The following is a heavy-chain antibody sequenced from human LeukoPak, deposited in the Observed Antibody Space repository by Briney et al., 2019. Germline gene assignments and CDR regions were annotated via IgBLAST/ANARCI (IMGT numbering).Heavy chain of an antibody. Sequence: SDTLSLTCAVYGGSFSGYYWGWIRQPPGKGLEWIGEINHSGSTNYNPSLKSRVTISVDTSKNQFSLKLSSVTAADTAVYYCARGYHYYDSSGYYYWGQGTLVTVSS. CDR3: ARGYHYYDSSGYYY. CDR1: GGSFSGYY. CDR2: INHSGST. D-gene: IGHD3-22*01. J-gene: IGHJ4*02. V-gene: IGHV4-34*01.